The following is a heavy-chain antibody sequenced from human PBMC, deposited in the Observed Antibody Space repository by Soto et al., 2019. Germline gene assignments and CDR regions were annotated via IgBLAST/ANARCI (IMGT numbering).Heavy chain of an antibody. CDR3: ARGLVATLRGGYYYYGMDV. D-gene: IGHD5-12*01. V-gene: IGHV4-34*01. J-gene: IGHJ6*02. CDR2: INHSGST. Sequence: SETLSLTCTVYGGSFSGYYWSWIRQPPGKGLEWIGEINHSGSTNYNPSLKSRVTISVDTSKNQFSLKLSSVTAADTAVYYCARGLVATLRGGYYYYGMDVWGQGTTVTVSS. CDR1: GGSFSGYY.